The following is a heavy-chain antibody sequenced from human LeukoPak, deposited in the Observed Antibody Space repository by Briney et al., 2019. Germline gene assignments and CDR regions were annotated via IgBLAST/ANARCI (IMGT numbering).Heavy chain of an antibody. CDR1: GYTFTGYY. CDR3: ARAGSGYEGDYFDY. D-gene: IGHD5-12*01. CDR2: IIPIFGTA. J-gene: IGHJ4*02. V-gene: IGHV1-69*13. Sequence: EASVKVSCKASGYTFTGYYMNWVRQAPGQGLEWMGGIIPIFGTANYAQKFQGRVTITADESTSTAYMELSSLRSEDTAVYYCARAGSGYEGDYFDYWGQGTLVTVSS.